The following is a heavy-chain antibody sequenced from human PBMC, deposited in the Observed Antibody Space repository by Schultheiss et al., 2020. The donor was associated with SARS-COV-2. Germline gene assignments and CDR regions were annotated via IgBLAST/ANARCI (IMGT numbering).Heavy chain of an antibody. CDR3: ARIPPPGRGSSDV. CDR1: GYTFTSYY. CDR2: INPSGGST. D-gene: IGHD6-6*01. J-gene: IGHJ6*02. V-gene: IGHV1-46*01. Sequence: GESLKISCKASGYTFTSYYMHWVRQAPGQGLEWMGIINPSGGSTSYAQKFQGRVTMTRDTSTSTVYMELSSLRSEDTAVYYCARIPPPGRGSSDVWGQGTTVTVSS.